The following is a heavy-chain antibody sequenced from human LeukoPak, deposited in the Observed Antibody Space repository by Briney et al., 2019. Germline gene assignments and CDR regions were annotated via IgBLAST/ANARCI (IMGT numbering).Heavy chain of an antibody. V-gene: IGHV3-49*04. D-gene: IGHD3-10*01. CDR3: ARGGVYNDY. CDR1: GFTFGDYA. Sequence: GGSLRLSCTASGFTFGDYAMSWVRQAPGKGLEWVGFIRSKAYGGTTEYAASVKGRFTISRDDSKSIAYLQMNSLKTEDTAVYYCARGGVYNDYWGQGTLVTVSS. J-gene: IGHJ4*02. CDR2: IRSKAYGGTT.